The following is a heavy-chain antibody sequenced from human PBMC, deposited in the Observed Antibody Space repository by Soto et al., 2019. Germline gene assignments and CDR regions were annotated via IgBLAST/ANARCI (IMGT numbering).Heavy chain of an antibody. CDR3: ARDLAVALIDY. J-gene: IGHJ4*02. V-gene: IGHV1-18*01. D-gene: IGHD6-19*01. CDR1: DYTFTSYG. Sequence: QVQLVQSGAEVKKPGASVKVSCKASDYTFTSYGISWVRQAPGQGLEWMGWISAYNGNTKYAQKFQGRVTMTTDTSTSTADMELRSLRSDDTAVYYRARDLAVALIDYWGQGTLVTVSS. CDR2: ISAYNGNT.